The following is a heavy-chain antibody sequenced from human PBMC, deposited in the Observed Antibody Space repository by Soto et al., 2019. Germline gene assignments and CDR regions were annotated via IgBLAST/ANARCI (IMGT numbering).Heavy chain of an antibody. CDR2: INVGAGRT. CDR1: GFTFSSYG. Sequence: PGGSLRLSCAASGFTFSSYGMHWVRQAPDKGLEWVSTINVGAGRTFYADSVRGRFTITRDNSKSTLYLQMNSLRAEDTAVYYCARDGDDNSPPNDYAIWGQGTMLTVSS. V-gene: IGHV3-23*01. D-gene: IGHD3-22*01. J-gene: IGHJ3*02. CDR3: ARDGDDNSPPNDYAI.